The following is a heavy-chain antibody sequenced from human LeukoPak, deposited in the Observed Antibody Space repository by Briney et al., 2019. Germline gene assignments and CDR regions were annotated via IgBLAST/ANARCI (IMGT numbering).Heavy chain of an antibody. V-gene: IGHV3-23*01. Sequence: GGSLRLSCAASGFTFSSYAMSWVRQAPGKGLEWVSAISGSGGSTYHADSVKGRFTISRDNSKNTLYLQMNSLRAEDTAVYYCAKGTGSWYYFDYWGQGTLVTVSS. CDR2: ISGSGGST. CDR1: GFTFSSYA. D-gene: IGHD6-13*01. CDR3: AKGTGSWYYFDY. J-gene: IGHJ4*02.